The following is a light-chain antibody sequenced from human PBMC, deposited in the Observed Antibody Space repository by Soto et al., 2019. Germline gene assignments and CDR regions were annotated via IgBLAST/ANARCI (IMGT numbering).Light chain of an antibody. CDR2: SAS. CDR3: QHYGTSPST. Sequence: DTVLTQSPGTLSLTSGERATLSCRASQSISGTYLAWYQQKPGQAPRLRIYSASTRATGIPDRFSGSGSGTDFTLTISRLEPEDVAVYYCQHYGTSPSTFGRGTKVEIK. CDR1: QSISGTY. J-gene: IGKJ1*01. V-gene: IGKV3-20*01.